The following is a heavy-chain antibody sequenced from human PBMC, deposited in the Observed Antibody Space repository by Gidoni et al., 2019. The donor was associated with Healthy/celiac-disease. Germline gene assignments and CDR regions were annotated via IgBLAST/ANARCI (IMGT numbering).Heavy chain of an antibody. CDR3: ARGSGWG. CDR1: GGSISSGSYY. J-gene: IGHJ4*02. D-gene: IGHD6-19*01. V-gene: IGHV4-61*02. CDR2: IYTSGST. Sequence: QVQLQESGPGLVKPSQTLSLTCTVSGGSISSGSYYWSWIRQPAGKGLEWIGRIYTSGSTNYNPSLKSRVTISVDTSKNQFSLKLSSVTAADTAVYYCARGSGWGWGQGTLVTVSS.